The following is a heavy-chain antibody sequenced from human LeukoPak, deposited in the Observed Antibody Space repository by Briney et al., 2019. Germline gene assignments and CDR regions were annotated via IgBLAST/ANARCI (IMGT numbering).Heavy chain of an antibody. CDR3: ARGVISAAGTKGTGPCDY. CDR1: RYTFTSYY. CDR2: MNPSGGST. V-gene: IGHV1-46*01. J-gene: IGHJ4*02. D-gene: IGHD6-13*01. Sequence: ASVKVSCKASRYTFTSYYMHWVRQAPGHGLEWMGIMNPSGGSTSYAQKFQGRVTMTRDTSTSTVYMELSSLRSEDTAVYYCARGVISAAGTKGTGPCDYWGQGTLVTVSS.